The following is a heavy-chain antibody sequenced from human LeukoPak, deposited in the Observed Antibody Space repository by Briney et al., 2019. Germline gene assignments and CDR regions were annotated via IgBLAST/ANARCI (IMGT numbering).Heavy chain of an antibody. CDR1: GFTFSSYG. CDR3: ANGHHESYFDY. V-gene: IGHV3-30*18. CDR2: ISYDGSNK. Sequence: GRSLRLSCAASGFTFSSYGMHWVRQAPGKGLEWVAVISYDGSNKYYADSVKGRFTISRDNSKNTLYLQMNSLRAEDTAVYYCANGHHESYFDYWGQGTLVTVSS. J-gene: IGHJ4*02.